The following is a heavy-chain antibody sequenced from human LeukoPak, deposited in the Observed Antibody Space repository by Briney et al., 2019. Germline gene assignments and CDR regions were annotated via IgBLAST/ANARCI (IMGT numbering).Heavy chain of an antibody. Sequence: SETLSLTCTVSGGSISSGSYYWGWIRQPPGKGLEWIGSIYYSGSTYYNPSLKSRVTISVDTSKNQFSLKLSSVTAADTAVYYCARPLDLGYCSSTSCYAFDIWGQGTMVTVSS. V-gene: IGHV4-39*01. J-gene: IGHJ3*02. CDR3: ARPLDLGYCSSTSCYAFDI. CDR2: IYYSGST. CDR1: GGSISSGSYY. D-gene: IGHD2-2*01.